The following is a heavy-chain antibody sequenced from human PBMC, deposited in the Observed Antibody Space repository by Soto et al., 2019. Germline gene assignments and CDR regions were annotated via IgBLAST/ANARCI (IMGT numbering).Heavy chain of an antibody. J-gene: IGHJ6*03. Sequence: SSETLSLTCTVSGGSISSYYWSWIRQPPGKGLEWIGYIYYSGSTNYNPSLKSRVTISVDTSKNQFSLKLSSVTAADTAVYYCARAPYYYYYYMDVWGKGTTVTVSS. CDR3: ARAPYYYYYYMDV. CDR2: IYYSGST. V-gene: IGHV4-59*01. CDR1: GGSISSYY.